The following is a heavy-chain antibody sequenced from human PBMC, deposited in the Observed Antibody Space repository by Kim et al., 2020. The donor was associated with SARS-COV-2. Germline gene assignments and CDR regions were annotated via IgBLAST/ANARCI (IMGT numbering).Heavy chain of an antibody. J-gene: IGHJ4*02. CDR1: GFTFSSYS. CDR2: ISSSSSYI. V-gene: IGHV3-21*01. CDR3: ARDRGLGATYGHPFDY. D-gene: IGHD4-17*01. Sequence: GGSLRLSCAASGFTFSSYSMNWVRQAPGKGLEWVSSISSSSSYIYYADSVKGRFTISRDNAKNSLYLQMNSLRAEDTAVYYCARDRGLGATYGHPFDYWGQGTLVTVSS.